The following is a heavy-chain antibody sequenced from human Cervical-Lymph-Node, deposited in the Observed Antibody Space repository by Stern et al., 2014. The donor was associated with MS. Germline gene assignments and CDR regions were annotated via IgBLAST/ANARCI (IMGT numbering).Heavy chain of an antibody. Sequence: EVQLEESGAEVKKPGESLKISCKGSGYSFITYSIGWVRQMPGKGLEWMGACYPGDLDARSGPSFQGRVTISAEKSISPAYLQWSSLKASDTAIYYCARMSRRCFDYWGQGTLVTVSP. V-gene: IGHV5-51*01. J-gene: IGHJ4*02. CDR2: CYPGDLDA. CDR3: ARMSRRCFDY. D-gene: IGHD4-17*01. CDR1: GYSFITYS.